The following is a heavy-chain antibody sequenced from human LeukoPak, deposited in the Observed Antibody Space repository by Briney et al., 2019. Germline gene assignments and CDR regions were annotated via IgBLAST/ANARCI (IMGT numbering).Heavy chain of an antibody. V-gene: IGHV1-18*01. J-gene: IGHJ4*02. CDR2: ISAYNGNT. CDR1: GYTFPTYG. CDR3: ARDAAAAGSDY. Sequence: GASVKVSRNASGYTFPTYGISWVRQAPGQGLKWMGWISAYNGNTNYAQKLQGRVTVTTDTSTTTAYMELRSLRSDDTAVYYCARDAAAAGSDYWGQGTLVTVSS. D-gene: IGHD6-13*01.